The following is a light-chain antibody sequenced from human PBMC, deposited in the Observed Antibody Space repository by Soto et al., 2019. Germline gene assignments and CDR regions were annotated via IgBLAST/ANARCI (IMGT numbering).Light chain of an antibody. CDR2: DNN. V-gene: IGLV1-51*01. Sequence: QSVLTQPPSVSAAPGQRVTISCSGSNSNIGNNYVSWYQLVPGAAPKLLIIDNNRRLSGTPDRFSGSKSGTSATLGITGLQTADEAHYYCATWDSSLTAVVFGGGTKLTVL. CDR1: NSNIGNNY. J-gene: IGLJ2*01. CDR3: ATWDSSLTAVV.